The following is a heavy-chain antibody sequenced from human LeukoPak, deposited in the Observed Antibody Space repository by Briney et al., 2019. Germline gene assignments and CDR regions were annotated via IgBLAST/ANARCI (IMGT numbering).Heavy chain of an antibody. V-gene: IGHV3-23*01. CDR3: ASRGYSYGPYDY. J-gene: IGHJ4*02. CDR1: GFTFSSYA. CDR2: ISGSGGST. D-gene: IGHD5-18*01. Sequence: PGGSLRLSCAASGFTFSSYAMRWVGQAPGKGLEWVSAISGSGGSTYYADSVKGRFTISRDNSKNTLYLQMNSLRAEDTAVYYCASRGYSYGPYDYWGQGTLVTVSS.